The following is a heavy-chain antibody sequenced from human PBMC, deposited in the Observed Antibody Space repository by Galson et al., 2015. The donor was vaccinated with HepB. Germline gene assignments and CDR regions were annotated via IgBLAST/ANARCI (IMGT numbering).Heavy chain of an antibody. Sequence: SLRLSCAASGFTFSSYGMHWVRQAPGKGLEWVAVISYDGSNKYYADSVKGRFTISRDNSKNTLYLQMNSLRAEDTAVYYCARDLRDIVVVPAAITYKYGAFDIWGQGTMVTVSS. J-gene: IGHJ3*02. D-gene: IGHD2-2*01. CDR1: GFTFSSYG. V-gene: IGHV3-30*03. CDR2: ISYDGSNK. CDR3: ARDLRDIVVVPAAITYKYGAFDI.